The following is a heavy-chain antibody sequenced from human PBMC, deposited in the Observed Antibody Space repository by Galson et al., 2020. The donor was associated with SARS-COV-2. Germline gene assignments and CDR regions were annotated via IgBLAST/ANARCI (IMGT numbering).Heavy chain of an antibody. CDR1: GFTFNDFW. V-gene: IGHV3-7*01. D-gene: IGHD1-26*01. CDR2: IKGDGSET. J-gene: IGHJ4*02. Sequence: GGSLRLSCEVSGFTFNDFWMNWFRQAPGTGLEWVANIKGDGSETNYADFVKGRFSISRDNAANSLYLQMNSLRVEDSAVNYCSREGWEGGYWGQGTRVTVSS. CDR3: SREGWEGGY.